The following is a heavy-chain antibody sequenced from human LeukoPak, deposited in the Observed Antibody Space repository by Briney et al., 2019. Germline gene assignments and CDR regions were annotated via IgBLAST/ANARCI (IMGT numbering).Heavy chain of an antibody. CDR1: GYTFTSYG. CDR3: ARVPDKYSGFDY. D-gene: IGHD1-26*01. V-gene: IGHV1-18*01. Sequence: ASVKVSCRASGYTFTSYGISWVRQAPGQGLEWMGWISAYNGNTNYAQKLQGRVTMTTDTSTSTAYMELRSPRSDDTAVYYCARVPDKYSGFDYWGQGTLVTVSS. J-gene: IGHJ4*02. CDR2: ISAYNGNT.